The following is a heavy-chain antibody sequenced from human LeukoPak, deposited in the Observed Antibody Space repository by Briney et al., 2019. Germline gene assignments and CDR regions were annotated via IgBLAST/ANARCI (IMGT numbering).Heavy chain of an antibody. V-gene: IGHV1-3*01. CDR2: INAGNGNT. J-gene: IGHJ4*02. CDR1: GYTFTDYA. Sequence: ASVKVSCKASGYTFTDYAMHWVRQAPGQRREWMGWINAGNGNTKYSQKFQGRVTIPRHTSASTAYMELSSLKTEDTAVYYCARELWPFYFDYWGQGTLVTVSS. CDR3: ARELWPFYFDY. D-gene: IGHD3-10*01.